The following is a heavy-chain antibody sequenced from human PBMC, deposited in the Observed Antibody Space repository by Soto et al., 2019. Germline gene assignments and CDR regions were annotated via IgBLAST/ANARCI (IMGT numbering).Heavy chain of an antibody. CDR2: IHYSGTM. V-gene: IGHV4-59*01. Sequence: SDTLCLTCTVSGGSTSSYDWSWIRQPPGKGLEWIGYIHYSGTMNYNPSLNSRVAISADTSKSQFSLKLSSVTAADTAVYYCARYGADSRWSAPWGQGTLVTVSS. J-gene: IGHJ5*02. D-gene: IGHD4-4*01. CDR3: ARYGADSRWSAP. CDR1: GGSTSSYD.